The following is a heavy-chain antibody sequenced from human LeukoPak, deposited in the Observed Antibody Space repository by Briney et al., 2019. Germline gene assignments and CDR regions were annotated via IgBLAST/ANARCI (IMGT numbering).Heavy chain of an antibody. CDR1: GFTFTSYA. Sequence: GGSLRLSCAASGFTFTSYAMSWVRQAPGKGLEWVSTITGSGAYTYYADFVKGRFTISRDNSKETLYLQMDSLRAEGMALYYCAKWGFTYGPGYFDYWGQGILVTVSS. V-gene: IGHV3-23*01. J-gene: IGHJ4*02. CDR2: ITGSGAYT. D-gene: IGHD3-10*01. CDR3: AKWGFTYGPGYFDY.